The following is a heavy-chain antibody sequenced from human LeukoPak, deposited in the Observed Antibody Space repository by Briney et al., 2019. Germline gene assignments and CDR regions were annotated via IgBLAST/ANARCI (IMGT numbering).Heavy chain of an antibody. J-gene: IGHJ4*02. CDR3: ARYDFWSGQYYFDY. CDR2: MNPNSGNT. CDR1: GYTFTSYG. Sequence: GASVKVSCKASGYTFTSYGINWVRQATGQGLEWMGWMNPNSGNTGYAQKFQGRVTITRNTSISTAYMELSSLRSEDTAVYYCARYDFWSGQYYFDYWGQGTLVTVSS. D-gene: IGHD3-3*01. V-gene: IGHV1-8*03.